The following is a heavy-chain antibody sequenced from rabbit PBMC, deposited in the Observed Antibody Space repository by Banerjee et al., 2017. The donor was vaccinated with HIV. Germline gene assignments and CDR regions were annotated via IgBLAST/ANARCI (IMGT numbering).Heavy chain of an antibody. CDR1: GFSFSNKYV. D-gene: IGHD8-1*01. J-gene: IGHJ4*01. V-gene: IGHV1S40*01. CDR3: ARTYADNGHYTYYFNL. CDR2: INSSSRNV. Sequence: QSLEESGGDLVKPEGSLTITCTASGFSFSNKYVMCWVRQAPGKGLEWIGCINSSSRNVVYASWATGRFTISKTSSTTVTLQMTSLTAADTATYFCARTYADNGHYTYYFNLWGPGTLVTVS.